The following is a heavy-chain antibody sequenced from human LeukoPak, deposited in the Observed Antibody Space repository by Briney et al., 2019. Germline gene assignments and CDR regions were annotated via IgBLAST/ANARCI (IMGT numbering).Heavy chain of an antibody. D-gene: IGHD5-12*01. V-gene: IGHV3-15*01. Sequence: PGGSLRLSCPASGFTFSNAWMSWVRQAPGKGLEWVGRIKSKTDGGTTDYAAPVKGRFTISRDDSKNTLYLQMNSLKTEDTAVYYCTTGVATSFADPSPYYYYYGMDVWGQGTTVTVSS. J-gene: IGHJ6*02. CDR3: TTGVATSFADPSPYYYYYGMDV. CDR1: GFTFSNAW. CDR2: IKSKTDGGTT.